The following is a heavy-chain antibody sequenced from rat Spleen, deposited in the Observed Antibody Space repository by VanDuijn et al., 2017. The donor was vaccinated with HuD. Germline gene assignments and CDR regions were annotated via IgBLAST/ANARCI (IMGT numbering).Heavy chain of an antibody. J-gene: IGHJ2*01. CDR1: GFNFNDQW. CDR2: INKDSRTI. CDR3: VSERRGVEG. D-gene: IGHD4-3*01. Sequence: EVKLVESGGGLVQPGRSLKLSCAGPGFNFNDQWMGWVRQAPGKGLEWIGEINKDSRTIKYTPSLKDKFTISRDNAQNTLYLQMNKLGSEDTAIYSCVSERRGVEGWGQGVRVTVSS. V-gene: IGHV4-2*01.